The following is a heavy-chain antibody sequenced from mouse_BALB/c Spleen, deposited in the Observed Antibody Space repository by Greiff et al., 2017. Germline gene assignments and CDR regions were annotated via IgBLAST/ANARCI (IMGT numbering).Heavy chain of an antibody. V-gene: IGHV1-7*01. CDR1: GYTFTSYW. J-gene: IGHJ2*01. Sequence: VQLQQSGAELAKPGASVKMSCKASGYTFTSYWMHWVKQRPGQGLEWIGYINPSTGYTEYNQKFKDKATLTADKSSSTAYMQLSSLTSEDSAVYYCARDYRTGGFDYWGQGTTLTVSS. CDR2: INPSTGYT. D-gene: IGHD2-14*01. CDR3: ARDYRTGGFDY.